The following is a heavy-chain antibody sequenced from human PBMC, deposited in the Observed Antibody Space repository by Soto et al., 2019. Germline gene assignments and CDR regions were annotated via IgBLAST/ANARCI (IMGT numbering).Heavy chain of an antibody. J-gene: IGHJ6*03. D-gene: IGHD3-3*01. CDR3: ARQGPGNGINLTYYDFWSGYYRPGDYYYYMDV. Sequence: SETLSLTCTVSGCSISSYYWSWIRQPPGKGLEWIGYIYYSGSTNYNPSLKSRVTISVDTSKNQFSLKLSSVTAAERAVYYCARQGPGNGINLTYYDFWSGYYRPGDYYYYMDVWGKGTTVTVSS. CDR2: IYYSGST. CDR1: GCSISSYY. V-gene: IGHV4-59*08.